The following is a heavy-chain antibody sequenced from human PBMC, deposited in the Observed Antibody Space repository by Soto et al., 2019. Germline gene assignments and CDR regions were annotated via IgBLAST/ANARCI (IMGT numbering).Heavy chain of an antibody. CDR3: ATLGAVGYFTRYYYYGMDV. D-gene: IGHD3-16*01. CDR1: GGSFSGYY. V-gene: IGHV4-34*01. Sequence: SETLSLTCAVYGGSFSGYYWSWIRQPPGKGLEWIGEINHSGSTNYNPALKSRVTISVDTSKNQFSLKLSSVTAADTAVYYCATLGAVGYFTRYYYYGMDVWGQGTTVTVSS. CDR2: INHSGST. J-gene: IGHJ6*02.